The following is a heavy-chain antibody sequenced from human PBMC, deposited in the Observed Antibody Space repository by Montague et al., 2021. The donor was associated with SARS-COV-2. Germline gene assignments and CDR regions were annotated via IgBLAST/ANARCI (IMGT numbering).Heavy chain of an antibody. J-gene: IGHJ4*02. D-gene: IGHD2-2*01. CDR3: ARIPVGSKYYFDF. Sequence: CAISGDSVSSNIATWNWIRQSPSRGLEWLGRTYYRYKWYNDYEESAKSRITIDPDTSKHQFSVPLNSVTAEDTAMYYCARIPVGSKYYFDFWGQGTLVTVSS. V-gene: IGHV6-1*01. CDR1: GDSVSSNIAT. CDR2: TYYRYKWYN.